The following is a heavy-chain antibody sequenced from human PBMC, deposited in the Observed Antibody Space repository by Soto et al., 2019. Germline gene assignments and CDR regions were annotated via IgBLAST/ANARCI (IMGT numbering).Heavy chain of an antibody. Sequence: EVQLVESGGDLVKTGGSLRLSCVASGFNFADAWMNWVRQAPGKGLEWVGRIKSGVDGGTTDYAASVKDRFVISRDDSTNMLYLQMDSLKTEDTAFYYCTTHAIEMTGLIKWGRGTLVTV. CDR3: TTHAIEMTGLIK. CDR2: IKSGVDGGTT. D-gene: IGHD3-9*01. J-gene: IGHJ4*02. CDR1: GFNFADAW. V-gene: IGHV3-15*07.